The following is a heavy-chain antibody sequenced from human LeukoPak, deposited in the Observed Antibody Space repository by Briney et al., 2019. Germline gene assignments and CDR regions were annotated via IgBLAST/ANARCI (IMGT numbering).Heavy chain of an antibody. J-gene: IGHJ4*02. V-gene: IGHV4-39*01. CDR3: ARGEDGTGDYRPTYFDS. D-gene: IGHD4-17*01. Sequence: SETLSLTCTVSGGSISSSSYYWGWIRQPPGKGLEWIGSIYYCGSTYYNPSLKSRVTISVDTSKNQFSLKLSSVTAADTAVYYCARGEDGTGDYRPTYFDSWGQGTLVTVSS. CDR2: IYYCGST. CDR1: GGSISSSSYY.